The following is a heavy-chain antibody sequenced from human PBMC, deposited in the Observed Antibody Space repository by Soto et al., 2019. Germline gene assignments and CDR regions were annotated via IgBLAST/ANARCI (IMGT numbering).Heavy chain of an antibody. Sequence: GASVKVSCKASGGTFSSYTISWVRQAPGQGLEWMGRIIPILGIANYAQKFQGRVTITADKSTSTAHMELSSLRSEDTAVYYCARGVVVLAAIEKRNWFDPWGQGTLVTLSS. V-gene: IGHV1-69*02. J-gene: IGHJ5*02. CDR1: GGTFSSYT. CDR2: IIPILGIA. D-gene: IGHD2-2*01. CDR3: ARGVVVLAAIEKRNWFDP.